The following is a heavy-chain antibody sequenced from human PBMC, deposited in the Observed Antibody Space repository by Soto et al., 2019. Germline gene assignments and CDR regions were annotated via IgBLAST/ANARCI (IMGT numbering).Heavy chain of an antibody. CDR1: GFTFNDYA. V-gene: IGHV3-23*01. CDR3: ARDPLGTGDAFDI. Sequence: GGSLRLSCAASGFTFNDYALTWVRQVPGKGLEWVSSLSSRGFSTHYAESVKGRFTISRDNIKNTVYLQMNSLRAEDTAVYYCARDPLGTGDAFDIWGQGTMVTVSS. D-gene: IGHD1-1*01. J-gene: IGHJ3*02. CDR2: LSSRGFST.